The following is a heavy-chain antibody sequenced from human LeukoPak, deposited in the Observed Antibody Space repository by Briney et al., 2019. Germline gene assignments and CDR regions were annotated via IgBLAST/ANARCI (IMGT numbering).Heavy chain of an antibody. D-gene: IGHD4-17*01. CDR1: GYTFPSYG. Sequence: ASAKVSCKASGYTFPSYGISWVRQAPGQGLEWMGWISAYNGNTDYAQKLQGRVTMTTDTSTSTAYMELRSLRSDDTAVYYCAGGHDDGDQKASRSYYYYYGMDVWGEGTTVTVSS. CDR2: ISAYNGNT. J-gene: IGHJ6*04. CDR3: AGGHDDGDQKASRSYYYYYGMDV. V-gene: IGHV1-18*01.